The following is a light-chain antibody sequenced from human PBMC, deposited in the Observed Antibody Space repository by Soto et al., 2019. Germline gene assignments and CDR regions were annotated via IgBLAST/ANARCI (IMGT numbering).Light chain of an antibody. Sequence: DIQMTQSPSTLSASVGDRVTITCRASQSISTWLAWYQQKPGKAPKLLIYKASNLEGGVPSRFSGSGSGTEFTITISSLQPDDFATYYCQQHNTHPLTFGGGTTVEIK. V-gene: IGKV1-5*03. J-gene: IGKJ4*01. CDR1: QSISTW. CDR2: KAS. CDR3: QQHNTHPLT.